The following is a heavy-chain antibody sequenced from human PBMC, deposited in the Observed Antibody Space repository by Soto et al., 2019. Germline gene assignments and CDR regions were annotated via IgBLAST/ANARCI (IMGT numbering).Heavy chain of an antibody. CDR1: GFTFSSYS. V-gene: IGHV3-48*02. CDR3: ARVIAIYGLPPFDY. Sequence: PGGSLRLSCAASGFTFSSYSMNWVRQAPGKGLEWVSYISSSSSTIYYADSVKGRFTISRDNAKNSLYLQMNSLRDEDTAVYYCARVIAIYGLPPFDYWGQGTLVTVSS. J-gene: IGHJ4*02. D-gene: IGHD3-10*01. CDR2: ISSSSSTI.